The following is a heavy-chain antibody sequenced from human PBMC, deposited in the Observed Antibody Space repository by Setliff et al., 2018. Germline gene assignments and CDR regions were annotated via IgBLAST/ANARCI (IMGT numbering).Heavy chain of an antibody. CDR3: TTGLRHGVPYFDL. V-gene: IGHV1-69-2*01. CDR1: GGTFSSYA. CDR2: VDPEDGHT. D-gene: IGHD3-10*01. J-gene: IGHJ4*02. Sequence: GASVKVSCKASGGTFSSYAISWVQQAPGKGLEWMGRVDPEDGHTKYAEKFQGRITISADMSLDIAHMELGSLTSEDTAVYYCTTGLRHGVPYFDLWGQGTLVTVSS.